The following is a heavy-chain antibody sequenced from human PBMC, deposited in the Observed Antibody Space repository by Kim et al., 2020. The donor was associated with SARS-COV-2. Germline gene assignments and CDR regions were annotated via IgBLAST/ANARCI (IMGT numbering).Heavy chain of an antibody. CDR1: GFTFSSYG. CDR3: AKDAQQLVRSYFDY. CDR2: IWYDGSNK. J-gene: IGHJ4*02. D-gene: IGHD6-13*01. V-gene: IGHV3-33*06. Sequence: GGSLRLSCAASGFTFSSYGMHWVRQALGKGLEWVAVIWYDGSNKYYADSVKGRFTISRDNSKNTLYLQMNSLRAEDTAVYYCAKDAQQLVRSYFDYWGQGALVTVSS.